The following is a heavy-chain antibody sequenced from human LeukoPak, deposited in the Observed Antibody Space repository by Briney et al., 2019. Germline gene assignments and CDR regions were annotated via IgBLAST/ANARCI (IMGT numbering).Heavy chain of an antibody. D-gene: IGHD5-18*01. V-gene: IGHV3-30*04. J-gene: IGHJ4*02. CDR2: ISYDGSNK. CDR3: AKDRDTAMALDY. CDR1: GFTFSSYA. Sequence: GGSLRLSCAASGFTFSSYAMHWVRQAPGKGLGWVAVISYDGSNKYYADSVKGRFTISRDNSKNTLYLQMNSLRAEDTAVYYCAKDRDTAMALDYWGQGTLVTVSS.